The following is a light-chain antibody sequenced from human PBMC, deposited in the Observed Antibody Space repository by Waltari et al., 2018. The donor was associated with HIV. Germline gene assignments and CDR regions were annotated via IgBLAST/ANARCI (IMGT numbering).Light chain of an antibody. CDR3: QQYYTAPIT. J-gene: IGKJ4*02. CDR2: WAS. CDR1: RSARKCANNLND. Sequence: DIMMTQSSASLPVALGSRATIHCLFHRSARKCANNLNDLAGYQQKAGHPPKLLLYWASTRAAGVPARFSGSGSGTEFSLTISSLQAEDVATYYCQQYYTAPITFGGGTKVEIK. V-gene: IGKV4-1*01.